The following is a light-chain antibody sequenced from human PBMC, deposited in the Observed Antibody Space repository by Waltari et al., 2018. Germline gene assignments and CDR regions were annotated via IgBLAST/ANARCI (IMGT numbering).Light chain of an antibody. Sequence: QSALTQPASASGSPGQSITISCTGTSPDVGGYTYVPWYQQHPGKAPKLMIYDFSSRPSGVSNRFSGSKSGNTASLTISGLQAEDEADYYCSSFTRNSLYVFGTGTKVTVL. V-gene: IGLV2-14*01. J-gene: IGLJ1*01. CDR2: DFS. CDR3: SSFTRNSLYV. CDR1: SPDVGGYTY.